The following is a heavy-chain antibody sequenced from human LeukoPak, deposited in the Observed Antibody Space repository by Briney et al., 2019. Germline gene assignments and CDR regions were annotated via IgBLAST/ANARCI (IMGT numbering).Heavy chain of an antibody. CDR2: INHSGST. CDR1: GGSISGSSYF. J-gene: IGHJ6*02. V-gene: IGHV4-39*07. CDR3: ARGTALDV. Sequence: SETLSLTCTVSGGSISGSSYFWGWIRQPPGKGLEWIGEINHSGSTNYNPSLKSRVTISVDTSKNQFSLKLSSVTAADTAVYYCARGTALDVWGQGTTVTVSS.